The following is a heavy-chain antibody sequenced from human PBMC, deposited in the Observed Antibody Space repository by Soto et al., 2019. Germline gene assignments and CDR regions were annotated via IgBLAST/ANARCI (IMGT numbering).Heavy chain of an antibody. CDR1: GFTVSSNY. CDR3: ARDLGYSSSWYGGFDY. J-gene: IGHJ4*02. Sequence: GGSLRLSCAASGFTVSSNYMSWVRQAPGKGLEWVSVIYSGGSTYYADSVKGRFTISRDNSKNTLYLQMNSLRAEDTAVYYCARDLGYSSSWYGGFDYWGQGTLVTSPQ. V-gene: IGHV3-53*01. CDR2: IYSGGST. D-gene: IGHD6-13*01.